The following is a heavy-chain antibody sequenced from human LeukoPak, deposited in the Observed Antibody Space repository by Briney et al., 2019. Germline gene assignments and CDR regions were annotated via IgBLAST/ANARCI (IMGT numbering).Heavy chain of an antibody. Sequence: GGSLRLSCAVSGFTVSSNYMSWVRQAPGKGLEWVSVIYSGGSTYYADSVKGRFTISRDNSKNTLYLQMNSLRAEDTAVYYCARDRVIAVAGTIDYYYGMDVWGQGTTVTVSS. D-gene: IGHD6-19*01. CDR1: GFTVSSNY. CDR3: ARDRVIAVAGTIDYYYGMDV. CDR2: IYSGGST. J-gene: IGHJ6*02. V-gene: IGHV3-53*01.